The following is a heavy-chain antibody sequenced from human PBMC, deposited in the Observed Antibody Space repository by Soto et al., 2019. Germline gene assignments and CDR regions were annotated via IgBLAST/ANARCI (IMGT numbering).Heavy chain of an antibody. D-gene: IGHD4-17*01. Sequence: TSETLSLTCTVSGGSISSGDYYWSWIRQPPGKGLEWIGYIYYSGSTYYNPSLKSRVTISVDRSKNQFSLELSSVTAADTAVYYCARAHYGDYGYGMDVWGQGTTVTVS. CDR2: IYYSGST. J-gene: IGHJ6*02. CDR1: GGSISSGDYY. CDR3: ARAHYGDYGYGMDV. V-gene: IGHV4-30-4*01.